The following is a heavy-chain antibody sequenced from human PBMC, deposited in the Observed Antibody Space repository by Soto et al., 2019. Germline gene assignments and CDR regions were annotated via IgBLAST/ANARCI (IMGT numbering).Heavy chain of an antibody. CDR3: ARIYCTTATCDSWFDP. J-gene: IGHJ5*02. V-gene: IGHV5-10-1*01. CDR2: IDPRDSYV. D-gene: IGHD2-2*01. CDR1: GYTFTTFW. Sequence: GESLEISCAGFGYTFTTFWISWVRQMPGKGLEWMGRIDPRDSYVNYSPSFQGHVTISVDKSINTAYLQWGSLKASDTAMYYCARIYCTTATCDSWFDPWGQGTQVTVSS.